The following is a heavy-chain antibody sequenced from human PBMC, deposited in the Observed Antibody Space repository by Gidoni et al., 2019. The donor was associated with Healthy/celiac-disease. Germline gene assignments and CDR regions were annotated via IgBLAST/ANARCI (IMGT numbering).Heavy chain of an antibody. V-gene: IGHV3-21*01. J-gene: IGHJ4*02. Sequence: EVQLVESGGGLVKPGGSLSLSCAASGFPFSSYSMNWVRQAPGKGLEWVSSISSSSSYIYYADSVKGRFTISRDNAKNSLYLQMNSLRAEDTAVYYCARDPFYGGNSGFDYWGQGTLVTVSS. CDR3: ARDPFYGGNSGFDY. CDR1: GFPFSSYS. CDR2: ISSSSSYI. D-gene: IGHD4-17*01.